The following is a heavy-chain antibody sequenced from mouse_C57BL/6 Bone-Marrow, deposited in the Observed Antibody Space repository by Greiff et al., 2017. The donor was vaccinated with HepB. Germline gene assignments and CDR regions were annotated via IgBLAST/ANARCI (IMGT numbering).Heavy chain of an antibody. D-gene: IGHD1-1*01. Sequence: VQLQQPGAELVKPGASVKLSCKASGYTFTSYWMQWVKQRPGQGLEWIGEIDRSDSYTNYNQKFKGKATLTVDTSSSTAYMQLSSLTSEDSAVYYCARDYYGSSAWFAYWGQGTLVTVSA. CDR3: ARDYYGSSAWFAY. CDR1: GYTFTSYW. CDR2: IDRSDSYT. V-gene: IGHV1-50*01. J-gene: IGHJ3*01.